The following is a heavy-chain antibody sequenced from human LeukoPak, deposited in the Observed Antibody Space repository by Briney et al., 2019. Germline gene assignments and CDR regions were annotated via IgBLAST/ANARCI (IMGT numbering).Heavy chain of an antibody. CDR2: INPNSGGT. D-gene: IGHD3-10*02. Sequence: ASVKVSCKASGYTFTGYYMHWVRQAPGQGLEWMGWINPNSGGTNYAQKFQGRVTITADKSTSAAYMELSSLRSEDTAVYYCARYIPNRVGEYFRGFGMDVWGQGTTVTVSS. CDR1: GYTFTGYY. V-gene: IGHV1-2*02. J-gene: IGHJ6*02. CDR3: ARYIPNRVGEYFRGFGMDV.